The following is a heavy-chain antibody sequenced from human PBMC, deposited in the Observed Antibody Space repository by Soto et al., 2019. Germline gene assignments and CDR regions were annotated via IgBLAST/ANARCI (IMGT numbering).Heavy chain of an antibody. CDR3: ARAGGYSRTTPNPRAYDMDV. CDR1: GDTISTGGYS. V-gene: IGHV4-30-2*01. D-gene: IGHD6-13*01. J-gene: IGHJ6*02. CDR2: TYHSGNP. Sequence: PSETLSLTCGVSGDTISTGGYSWAWIRQPPGKALEWIGHTYHSGNPYYNPSLKSRVIISVDRSKNQFSLKLSSVTAADTAVYYCARAGGYSRTTPNPRAYDMDVWGQGTTVTVS.